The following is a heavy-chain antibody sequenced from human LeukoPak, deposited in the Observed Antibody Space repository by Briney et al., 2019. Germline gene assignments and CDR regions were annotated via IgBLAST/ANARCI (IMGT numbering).Heavy chain of an antibody. J-gene: IGHJ4*02. CDR3: ARDLTMITFGGVIVIPSLGY. CDR1: GYTFTSYG. Sequence: ASVKVSCKASGYTFTSYGISWVRQAPGQGLEWMGWISAYNGNTNYAQKLQGRVTMTTDTSTSTAYMELRSLRSDDTAVYYCARDLTMITFGGVIVIPSLGYWGQGTLVTVSS. D-gene: IGHD3-16*02. CDR2: ISAYNGNT. V-gene: IGHV1-18*01.